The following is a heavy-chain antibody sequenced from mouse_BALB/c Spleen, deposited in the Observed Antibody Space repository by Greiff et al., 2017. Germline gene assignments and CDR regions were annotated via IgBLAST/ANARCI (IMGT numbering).Heavy chain of an antibody. CDR1: GFTFSSFG. CDR3: ARRHYGSSYWYFDV. Sequence: EVMLVESGGGLVQPGGSRKLSCAASGFTFSSFGMHWVRQAPEKGLEWVAYISSGSSTIYYADTVKGRFTISRDNPKNTLFLQMTSLRSEDTAMYYCARRHYGSSYWYFDVWGAGTTVTVSS. J-gene: IGHJ1*01. D-gene: IGHD1-1*01. V-gene: IGHV5-17*02. CDR2: ISSGSSTI.